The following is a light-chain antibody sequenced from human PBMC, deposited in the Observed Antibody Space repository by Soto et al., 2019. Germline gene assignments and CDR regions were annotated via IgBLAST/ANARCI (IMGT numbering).Light chain of an antibody. J-gene: IGLJ1*01. V-gene: IGLV2-14*03. CDR2: DVS. CDR1: SSDVGGYNY. Sequence: QSVLTQPASVSGSPGQSITISCTGTSSDVGGYNYVSWYQQRPGKAPKLIISDVSNRPSGVSDRSSASKSGNTASLTISGLQTEDEADYYCISYTSSITYVFGTGTKVTVL. CDR3: ISYTSSITYV.